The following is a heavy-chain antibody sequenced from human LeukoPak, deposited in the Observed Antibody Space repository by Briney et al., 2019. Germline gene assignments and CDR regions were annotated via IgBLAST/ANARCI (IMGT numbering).Heavy chain of an antibody. CDR2: INHSGST. CDR1: GGSFSGYY. Sequence: SETLSLTCAVYGGSFSGYYWSWIRQPPGKGLEWIGEINHSGSTNYNPSLKSRVTISVDTSKNQSSLKLSSVTAADTAVYYCARGRYSSGWYSYWGQGTLVTVSS. V-gene: IGHV4-34*01. J-gene: IGHJ4*02. CDR3: ARGRYSSGWYSY. D-gene: IGHD6-19*01.